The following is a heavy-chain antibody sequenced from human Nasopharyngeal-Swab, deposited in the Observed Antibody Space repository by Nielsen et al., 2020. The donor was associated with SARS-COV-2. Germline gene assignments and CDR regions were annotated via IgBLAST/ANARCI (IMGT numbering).Heavy chain of an antibody. CDR2: ITPILGIS. CDR1: GYTFSNNG. Sequence: SVKVSCKTSGYTFSNNGINWVRQAPGQGLEWVGGITPILGISNHAQKFQGRVTITADKSTSTAYMELSSLRSEDTALYYCALASSGRKNNWFDPWGQGTLVTVSS. J-gene: IGHJ5*02. D-gene: IGHD1-1*01. CDR3: ALASSGRKNNWFDP. V-gene: IGHV1-69*10.